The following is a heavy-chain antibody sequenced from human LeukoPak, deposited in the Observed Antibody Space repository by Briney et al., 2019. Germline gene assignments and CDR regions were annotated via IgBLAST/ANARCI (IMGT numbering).Heavy chain of an antibody. J-gene: IGHJ4*02. V-gene: IGHV3-74*01. D-gene: IGHD5-18*01. Sequence: GGSLRLSCAASTFTFSRYWMHWVRQAPGKGLIWVSLIKSDGRTTLYADSVKGRFTISRDNAKNTLYLQMNSLRAEDTAVYYCATGNSYAYDYWGQGTLVPVSS. CDR2: IKSDGRTT. CDR3: ATGNSYAYDY. CDR1: TFTFSRYW.